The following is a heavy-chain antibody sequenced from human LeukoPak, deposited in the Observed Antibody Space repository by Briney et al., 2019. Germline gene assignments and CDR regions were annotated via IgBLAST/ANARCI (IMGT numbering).Heavy chain of an antibody. CDR1: GYTLTELS. V-gene: IGHV1-24*01. J-gene: IGHJ6*02. CDR2: FDPEDGET. Sequence: ASVKVSCKVSGYTLTELSMHWVRQAPGKGLEWMGGFDPEDGETIYAQKFQGRVTMTEDTSTDTAYMELSSLRSEDTAVYYCATDSYGYLGRYYYYGMDVWGQGTTVTVSS. CDR3: ATDSYGYLGRYYYYGMDV. D-gene: IGHD5-18*01.